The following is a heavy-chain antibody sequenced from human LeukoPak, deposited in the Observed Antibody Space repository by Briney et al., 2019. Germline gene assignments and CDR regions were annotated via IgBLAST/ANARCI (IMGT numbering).Heavy chain of an antibody. J-gene: IGHJ3*02. D-gene: IGHD4-23*01. Sequence: SETLSLTCTVSGDSISSYYWGWIRQPPGKGLEWIGYIYYSGSTNYNPSLKSRVTISVDTSKNQFSLKLSSVTAADTAVYYCARAGGNLAAFDIWGQGTMVTVSS. CDR3: ARAGGNLAAFDI. CDR2: IYYSGST. CDR1: GDSISSYY. V-gene: IGHV4-59*08.